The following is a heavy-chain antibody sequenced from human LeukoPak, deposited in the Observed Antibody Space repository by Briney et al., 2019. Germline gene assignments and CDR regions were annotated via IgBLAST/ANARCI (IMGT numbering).Heavy chain of an antibody. CDR2: IIPIFGTA. J-gene: IGHJ4*02. CDR1: GGTFSSYA. V-gene: IGHV1-69*06. D-gene: IGHD5-18*01. Sequence: SVKVSCKASGGTFSSYAINWVRQAPGQGLEWMGGIIPIFGTANYAQKFQGRVTITADKSTSTAYMELSSLRSEDTAVYYCARGYTAMPEGFDYWGQGTLVTVSS. CDR3: ARGYTAMPEGFDY.